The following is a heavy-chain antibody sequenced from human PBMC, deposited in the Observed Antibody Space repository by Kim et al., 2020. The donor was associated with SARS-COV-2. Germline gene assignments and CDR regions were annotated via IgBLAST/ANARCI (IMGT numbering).Heavy chain of an antibody. Sequence: YHPALKRRVTIAVDPSKNQFSLKLSSVTAADTAVYYCARHGGYYYYGMDVWGQGTTVTVSS. D-gene: IGHD3-16*01. J-gene: IGHJ6*02. CDR3: ARHGGYYYYGMDV. V-gene: IGHV4-39*01.